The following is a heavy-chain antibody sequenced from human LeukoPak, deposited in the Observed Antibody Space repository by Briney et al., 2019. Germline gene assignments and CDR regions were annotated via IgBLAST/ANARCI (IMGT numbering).Heavy chain of an antibody. CDR1: GYTFTSYG. J-gene: IGHJ5*02. CDR2: ISGYNGKT. Sequence: ASVKVSCKASGYTFTSYGISWVRQAPGQGLEWMGWISGYNGKTDYAQEFQGRVTMTTDTSTTTAYIELRSLRSDDTAVYYCARRELLVRSWFDPWGQGTLVTVSS. CDR3: ARRELLVRSWFDP. D-gene: IGHD3-10*01. V-gene: IGHV1-18*01.